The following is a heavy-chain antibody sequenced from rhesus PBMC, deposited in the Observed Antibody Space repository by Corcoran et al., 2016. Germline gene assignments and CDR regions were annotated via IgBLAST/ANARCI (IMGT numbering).Heavy chain of an antibody. CDR3: ARGTNTVTTKDGLDS. J-gene: IGHJ6*01. CDR1: GGSIREYYY. D-gene: IGHD4-23*01. V-gene: IGHV4-143*01. CDR2: IYGGSGST. Sequence: QVQLQESGPGLVKPSETLSLTCAVYGGSIREYYYWSWIRQPPATALEWIGQIYGGSGSTYYNPSLKSRVTVSKDTSKNQFSLKLSSVTAADTAVYYCARGTNTVTTKDGLDSWGQGVVVTVSS.